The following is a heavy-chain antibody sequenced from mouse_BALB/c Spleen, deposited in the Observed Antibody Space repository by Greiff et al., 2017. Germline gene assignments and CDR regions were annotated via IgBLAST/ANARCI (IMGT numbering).Heavy chain of an antibody. CDR3: ARQEGYYYGSSYGYFDV. CDR2: ISSGGSYT. Sequence: EVKLVESGGDLVKPGGSLKLSCAASGFTFSSYGMSWVRQTPDKRLEWVATISSGGSYTYSPDSVKGRFTISRDNAKHTLYLQMSSLKSEDTAMYYCARQEGYYYGSSYGYFDVWGAGTTVTVSS. J-gene: IGHJ1*01. CDR1: GFTFSSYG. V-gene: IGHV5-6*01. D-gene: IGHD1-1*01.